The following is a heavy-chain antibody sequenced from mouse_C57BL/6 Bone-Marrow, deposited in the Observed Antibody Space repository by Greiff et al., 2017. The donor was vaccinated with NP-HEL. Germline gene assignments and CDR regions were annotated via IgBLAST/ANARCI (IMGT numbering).Heavy chain of an antibody. CDR1: GFTFSDYG. V-gene: IGHV5-17*01. CDR3: ATFITTVSWYFDV. D-gene: IGHD1-1*01. Sequence: VQLKESGGGLVKPGGSLKLSCAASGFTFSDYGMHWVRQAPEKGLEWVAYISSGSSTIYYADTVKGRFTISRDNAKNTLFLQMTSLRSEDTAMYYCATFITTVSWYFDVWGTGTTVTVSS. CDR2: ISSGSSTI. J-gene: IGHJ1*03.